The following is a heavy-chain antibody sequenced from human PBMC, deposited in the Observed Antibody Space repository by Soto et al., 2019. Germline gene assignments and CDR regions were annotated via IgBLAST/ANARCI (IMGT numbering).Heavy chain of an antibody. Sequence: PSETLCLTCTVSGGSISSGGYYWSWIRQHPGKGLEWIGYIYYSGTTYYNPSLKSLVTISVDTSKNQFSLKLSAVTAADTAMYYCARAKGVSCSGGSCPVDAFAIWGQGTMLT. D-gene: IGHD2-15*01. CDR2: IYYSGTT. CDR3: ARAKGVSCSGGSCPVDAFAI. V-gene: IGHV4-31*01. CDR1: GGSISSGGYY. J-gene: IGHJ3*02.